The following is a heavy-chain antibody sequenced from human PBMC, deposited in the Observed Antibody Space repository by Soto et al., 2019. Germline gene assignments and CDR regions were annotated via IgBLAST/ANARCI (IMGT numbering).Heavy chain of an antibody. CDR3: ARGKHDSSRYYYYGMDV. J-gene: IGHJ6*02. CDR1: GGSISSGGYY. CDR2: IYYSGST. D-gene: IGHD3-22*01. Sequence: SETLSLTCTVSGGSISSGGYYWSWIRQHPGKGLEWIGYIYYSGSTYYNPSLKSRVTISVDTSKNQFSLKLSSVTAADTAVYYCARGKHDSSRYYYYGMDVWGQGTTVTVSS. V-gene: IGHV4-31*03.